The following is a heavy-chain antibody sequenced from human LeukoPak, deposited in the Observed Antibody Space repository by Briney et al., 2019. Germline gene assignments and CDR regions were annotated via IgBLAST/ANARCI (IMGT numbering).Heavy chain of an antibody. CDR3: AREGGCSSTSCYYYYYYGMDV. J-gene: IGHJ6*02. Sequence: ASVKVSCKASGYTFTGYGISWVRQAPGQGLEWMGWISAYNGNTNYAQKLQGRVTMTTDTSTSTAYMELRSLRSDDTAVYYCAREGGCSSTSCYYYYYYGMDVWGQGTTVTVSS. CDR1: GYTFTGYG. CDR2: ISAYNGNT. D-gene: IGHD2-2*01. V-gene: IGHV1-18*01.